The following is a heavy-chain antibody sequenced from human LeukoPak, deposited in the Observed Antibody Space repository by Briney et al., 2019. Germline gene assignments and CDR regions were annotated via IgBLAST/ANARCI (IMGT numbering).Heavy chain of an antibody. V-gene: IGHV3-30*02. D-gene: IGHD4-17*01. CDR2: IRYDGGNK. Sequence: PGGSLRLSCAASGFTFSSYAMHWVRQAPGKGLEWVAFIRYDGGNKYYADSVKGRFTISRDNSKNTLYLQMNSLRAEDTAVYYCAKDRAVTPAPFDYWGQGTLVTVSS. CDR1: GFTFSSYA. CDR3: AKDRAVTPAPFDY. J-gene: IGHJ4*02.